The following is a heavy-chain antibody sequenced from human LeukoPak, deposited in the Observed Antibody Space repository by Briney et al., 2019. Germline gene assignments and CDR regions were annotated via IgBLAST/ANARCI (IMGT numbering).Heavy chain of an antibody. V-gene: IGHV1-18*01. CDR3: ARITIFGVVITQPLDY. CDR2: ISAYNGNT. D-gene: IGHD3-3*01. Sequence: GASVKVSCKASGYTFTSYGISWVRQAPGQGLEWMGWISAYNGNTNYAQKLQGRVTMTTDTPTSTAYMELRSLRSDDTAVYYCARITIFGVVITQPLDYWGQGTLVTVSS. J-gene: IGHJ4*02. CDR1: GYTFTSYG.